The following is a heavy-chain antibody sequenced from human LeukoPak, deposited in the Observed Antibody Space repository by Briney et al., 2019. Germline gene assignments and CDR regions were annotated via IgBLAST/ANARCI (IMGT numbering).Heavy chain of an antibody. CDR2: INHSGST. V-gene: IGHV4-34*01. D-gene: IGHD3-10*01. J-gene: IGHJ4*02. CDR1: GGSFSGYY. CDR3: ARASITMVRGVIITSHFDY. Sequence: SEPLSLTCAVYGGSFSGYYWSWIRQPPVKGLEWIGEINHSGSTNHNPSLKSRVTISVDTSKNQFSLKLSSVTAADTAVYYCARASITMVRGVIITSHFDYWGQGTLVTVSS.